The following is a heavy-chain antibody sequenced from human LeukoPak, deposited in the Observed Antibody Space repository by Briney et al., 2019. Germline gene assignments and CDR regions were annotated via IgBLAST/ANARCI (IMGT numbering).Heavy chain of an antibody. D-gene: IGHD2-2*01. J-gene: IGHJ4*02. Sequence: GGSLRLSCAASGFTFSSYAMHWVRQAPGKGLEWVAVISYDGSNKYYADSVKGRFTISRDNSKNTLYLQMNSLRAEDTAVYYCAPRPDAAMVPDSYWGQGTLVTVSS. CDR1: GFTFSSYA. CDR3: APRPDAAMVPDSY. CDR2: ISYDGSNK. V-gene: IGHV3-30*04.